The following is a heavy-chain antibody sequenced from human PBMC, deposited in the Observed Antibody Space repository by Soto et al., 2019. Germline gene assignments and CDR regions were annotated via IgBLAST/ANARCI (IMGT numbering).Heavy chain of an antibody. J-gene: IGHJ4*02. Sequence: QVQLVESGGGVVQPGRSLRLSCVASGFTFSSYGMHWVRQAPGKGLEWVAIISYDASNTYYADSVKGRFTISRDNSKNTLYLQMNSLRAEDTSVYYCAKEGGLSGSYYISSSYYFDYWGQGTLVTVSS. V-gene: IGHV3-30*18. CDR1: GFTFSSYG. CDR2: ISYDASNT. CDR3: AKEGGLSGSYYISSSYYFDY. D-gene: IGHD1-26*01.